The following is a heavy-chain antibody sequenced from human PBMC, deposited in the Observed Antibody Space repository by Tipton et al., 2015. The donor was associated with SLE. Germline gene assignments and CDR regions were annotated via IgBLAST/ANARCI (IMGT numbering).Heavy chain of an antibody. CDR3: ARDRGQPYGDWIFDL. V-gene: IGHV3-11*01. Sequence: SLRLSCAASGFVFSDYYMSWIRQAPGKGLEWISYISTTNTRYYADSVKGRLTVSRDNAKNSLYLQMNSLRVEDTAVYYCARDRGQPYGDWIFDLWGRGTLVTVSS. D-gene: IGHD4-17*01. CDR2: ISTTNTR. J-gene: IGHJ2*01. CDR1: GFVFSDYY.